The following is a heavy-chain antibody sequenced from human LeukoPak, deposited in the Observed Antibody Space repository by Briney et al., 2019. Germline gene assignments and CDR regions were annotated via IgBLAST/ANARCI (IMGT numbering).Heavy chain of an antibody. CDR2: IRDDGSAK. CDR1: GFTFNNYW. CDR3: AELGITMIGGV. D-gene: IGHD3-10*02. V-gene: IGHV3-7*01. Sequence: GGSLRLSCAASGFTFNNYWMTWVRQAPGKGLEWVASIRDDGSAKYYADSVKGRFTISRDNAKNSLYLQMNSLRAEDTAVYYCAELGITMIGGVWGKGTTVTISS. J-gene: IGHJ6*04.